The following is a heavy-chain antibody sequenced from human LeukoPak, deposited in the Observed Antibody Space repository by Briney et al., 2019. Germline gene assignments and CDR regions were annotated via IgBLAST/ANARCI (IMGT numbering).Heavy chain of an antibody. J-gene: IGHJ6*03. CDR2: ISGSGGST. CDR1: GFTFSSYA. CDR3: ARRNSYYYYLDV. V-gene: IGHV3-23*01. Sequence: GGSLRLSCAASGFTFSSYAMSWVRQAPGKGLEWVSAISGSGGSTYYADSVKGRFTISRDNSKNTLYLQMNSLRAEDTAVYYCARRNSYYYYLDVWGKRTTVTISS.